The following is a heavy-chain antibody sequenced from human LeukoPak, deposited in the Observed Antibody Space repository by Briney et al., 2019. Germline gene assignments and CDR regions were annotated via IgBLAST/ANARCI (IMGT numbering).Heavy chain of an antibody. CDR3: TRGSSGRRDY. D-gene: IGHD6-19*01. CDR1: GYTFTSCD. V-gene: IGHV1-8*01. CDR2: MNPNSGNT. J-gene: IGHJ4*02. Sequence: ASVKVSCKASGYTFTSCDINWVRQATGQGLEWIGWMNPNSGNTGYGQSFQGRVTMTRDNSISTAYMELSNLRSEDAAIYYCTRGSSGRRDYWGQGTLVTVSS.